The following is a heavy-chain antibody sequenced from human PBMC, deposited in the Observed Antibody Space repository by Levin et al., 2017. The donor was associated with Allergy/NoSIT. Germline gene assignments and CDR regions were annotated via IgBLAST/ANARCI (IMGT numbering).Heavy chain of an antibody. Sequence: SETLSLTCTVSGGSISSGSYYWSWIRQPAGKGLEWIGRIYTSGSTNYNPSLKSRVTISVDTSKNQFSLTLSSVTAADTAVYYCARDAASSMVRGGVANWFDPWGQGTLVTVSS. CDR3: ARDAASSMVRGGVANWFDP. CDR1: GGSISSGSYY. V-gene: IGHV4-61*02. D-gene: IGHD3-10*01. J-gene: IGHJ5*02. CDR2: IYTSGST.